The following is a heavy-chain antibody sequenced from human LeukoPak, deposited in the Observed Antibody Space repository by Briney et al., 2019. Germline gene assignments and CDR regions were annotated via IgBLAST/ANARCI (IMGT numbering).Heavy chain of an antibody. CDR3: ARGSYCSGGSCYSVTPKDFDY. V-gene: IGHV3-30*04. CDR1: GFTFSSYA. J-gene: IGHJ4*02. CDR2: ISYDGSNK. D-gene: IGHD2-15*01. Sequence: GGSLGLSCAASGFTFSSYAMHWVRQAPGKGLEWVAVISYDGSNKYYADSVKGRFTISRDNSKNTLYLQMNSLRAEDTAVYYCARGSYCSGGSCYSVTPKDFDYWGQGTLVTVSS.